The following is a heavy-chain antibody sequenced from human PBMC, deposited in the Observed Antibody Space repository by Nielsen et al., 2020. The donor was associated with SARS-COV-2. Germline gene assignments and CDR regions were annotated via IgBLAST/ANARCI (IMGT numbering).Heavy chain of an antibody. J-gene: IGHJ4*02. CDR3: ARGMATVTSFDY. V-gene: IGHV4-59*12. Sequence: SETLSLTCTVSGGSISSYYWSWIRQPPGKGLEWIGYIYYSGSTNYNPSLKSRVTISVDTSKNQFSLKLSSVTAADTAVYYCARGMATVTSFDYWGQGTLVTVSS. CDR2: IYYSGST. CDR1: GGSISSYY. D-gene: IGHD4-17*01.